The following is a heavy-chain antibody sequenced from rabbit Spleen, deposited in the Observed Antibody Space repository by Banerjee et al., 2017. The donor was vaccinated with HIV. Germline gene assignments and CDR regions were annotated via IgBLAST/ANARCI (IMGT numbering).Heavy chain of an antibody. V-gene: IGHV1S40*01. CDR3: ARNYVNAFDP. D-gene: IGHD1-1*01. CDR1: GVSFSSSDY. CDR2: IDTNDGDT. J-gene: IGHJ2*01. Sequence: QSLEESGGDLVKPGASLTLTCTASGVSFSSSDYICWVRQAPGKGLEWIACIDTNDGDTDYANWPKGRFTISKTSSTTVTLQMTSLTAADTATYFCARNYVNAFDPWGPGTLVTVS.